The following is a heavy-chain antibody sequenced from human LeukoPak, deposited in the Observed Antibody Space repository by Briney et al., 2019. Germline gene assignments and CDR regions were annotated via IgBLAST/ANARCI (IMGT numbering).Heavy chain of an antibody. Sequence: PSETLSLTCTVSGGSISSGDYYWSWIRQPPGKGLEWIGYIYYSGGTYYNPSLKSRVTISVDTSKNQFSLKLSSVTAADTAVYYCARGYCSSTSCYFDYWGQGTLVTVSS. D-gene: IGHD2-2*01. V-gene: IGHV4-30-4*08. CDR3: ARGYCSSTSCYFDY. CDR1: GGSISSGDYY. CDR2: IYYSGGT. J-gene: IGHJ4*02.